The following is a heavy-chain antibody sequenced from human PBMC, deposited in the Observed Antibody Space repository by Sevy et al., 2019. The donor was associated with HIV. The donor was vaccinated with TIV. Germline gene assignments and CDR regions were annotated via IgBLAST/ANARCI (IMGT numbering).Heavy chain of an antibody. J-gene: IGHJ4*02. CDR2: INTNSGNP. CDR1: GYTFTNYG. D-gene: IGHD3-9*01. Sequence: ASVKVSRKGSGYTFTNYGLIWVRQAPGHGLEYMGRINTNSGNPTFAPGFAGRFVFSLDTSVSTAFLQIDSLKAEDTALYYCARAHYNYFDTWGQGSLVTVSS. V-gene: IGHV7-4-1*01. CDR3: ARAHYNYFDT.